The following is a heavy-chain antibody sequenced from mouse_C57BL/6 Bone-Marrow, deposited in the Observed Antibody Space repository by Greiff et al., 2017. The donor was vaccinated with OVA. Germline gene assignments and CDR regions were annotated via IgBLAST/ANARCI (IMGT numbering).Heavy chain of an antibody. CDR2: ISNGGGST. CDR3: ARHRGPYFDY. V-gene: IGHV5-12*01. D-gene: IGHD3-3*01. Sequence: EVQVVESGGGLVQPGGSLKLSCAASGFTFSDYYMYWVRQTPEKRLEWVAYISNGGGSTYYPDTVQGRFTISRDNAKNTLYLQMSRLKSEDTAMYYCARHRGPYFDYWGQGTTLTVSS. J-gene: IGHJ2*01. CDR1: GFTFSDYY.